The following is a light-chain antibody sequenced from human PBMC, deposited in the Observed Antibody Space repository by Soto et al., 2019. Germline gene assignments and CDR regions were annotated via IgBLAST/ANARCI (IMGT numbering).Light chain of an antibody. V-gene: IGKV3-20*01. CDR1: QSVSSNY. CDR3: QQYGSSPL. Sequence: EIVLTQSPGTLSLSPGERATLSCRASQSVSSNYLAWYQQKPGQAPRLLIYGASSRATGIPDRFSGSGSGTDFTFTISRLEPEDFAVYYCQQYGSSPLFGQGTRLEIK. CDR2: GAS. J-gene: IGKJ5*01.